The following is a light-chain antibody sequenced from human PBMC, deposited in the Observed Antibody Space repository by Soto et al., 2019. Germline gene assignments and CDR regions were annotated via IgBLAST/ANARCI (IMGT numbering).Light chain of an antibody. Sequence: DIHMTQHPSSLSASVGDRVTITCRASQRIKNYLAWYQQKPGETPKLLIYAASTLESGIPPRFSGSGSGTDFTLPINNLQPEDVATYYCQRYYNAPFTFGGGTKVDIK. V-gene: IGKV1-27*01. J-gene: IGKJ4*01. CDR3: QRYYNAPFT. CDR1: QRIKNY. CDR2: AAS.